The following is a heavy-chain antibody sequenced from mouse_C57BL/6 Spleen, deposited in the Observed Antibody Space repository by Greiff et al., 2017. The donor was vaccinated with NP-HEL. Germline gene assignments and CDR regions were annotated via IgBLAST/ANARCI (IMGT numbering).Heavy chain of an antibody. Sequence: EVMLVESGGGLVKPGGSLKLSCAASGFTFSDYGMHWVRQAPEKGLEWVAYISSGSSTIYYADTVKGRFTISRDNAKSTLFLQMTSLRSEDTAMYYCARPNWDTLFAYWGQGTLVTVSA. CDR1: GFTFSDYG. CDR3: ARPNWDTLFAY. V-gene: IGHV5-17*01. CDR2: ISSGSSTI. J-gene: IGHJ3*01. D-gene: IGHD4-1*01.